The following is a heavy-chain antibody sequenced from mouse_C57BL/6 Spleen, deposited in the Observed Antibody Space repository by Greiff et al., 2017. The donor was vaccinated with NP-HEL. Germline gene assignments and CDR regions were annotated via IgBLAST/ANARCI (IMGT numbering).Heavy chain of an antibody. CDR3: AKGLYYDYVYWYFDV. D-gene: IGHD2-4*01. Sequence: QVQLQQPGTELVKPGASVKLSCKASGYTFTSYWMHWVKQRPGQGLEWIGNINPSNGGTNYNEKFKSKATLTVDKSSSTAYMQLSSLTSEDSAVYYCAKGLYYDYVYWYFDVWGTRTTVTVSS. J-gene: IGHJ1*03. CDR2: INPSNGGT. CDR1: GYTFTSYW. V-gene: IGHV1-53*01.